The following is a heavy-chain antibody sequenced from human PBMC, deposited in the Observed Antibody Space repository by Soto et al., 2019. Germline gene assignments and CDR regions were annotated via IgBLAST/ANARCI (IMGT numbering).Heavy chain of an antibody. CDR3: ARDEWDDYVWGSYRYGPNAFDI. V-gene: IGHV1-46*01. D-gene: IGHD3-16*02. J-gene: IGHJ3*02. Sequence: GASVKVSCKASGYTFTSYYMHWVRQAPGQGLEWMGIINPSGGSTSYAQKFQGRVTMTRDTSTSTVYMELSSLRSEDTAVYYCARDEWDDYVWGSYRYGPNAFDIWGQGTMVTVSS. CDR2: INPSGGST. CDR1: GYTFTSYY.